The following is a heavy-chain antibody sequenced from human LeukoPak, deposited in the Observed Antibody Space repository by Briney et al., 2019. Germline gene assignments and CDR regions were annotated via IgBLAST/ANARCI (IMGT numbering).Heavy chain of an antibody. CDR2: ISGRGGST. CDR1: GFTLSSYA. V-gene: IGHV3-23*01. Sequence: GGSLTLTCAASGFTLSSYAMRLVGQAPGKGLEWVSAISGRGGSTYYADSVKGRFTISRDNSKNTLYLQMNSLRAEDTAEYYCANLMSCFDGIYAFDIWGRETMVTVSS. J-gene: IGHJ3*02. CDR3: ANLMSCFDGIYAFDI. D-gene: IGHD2-8*01.